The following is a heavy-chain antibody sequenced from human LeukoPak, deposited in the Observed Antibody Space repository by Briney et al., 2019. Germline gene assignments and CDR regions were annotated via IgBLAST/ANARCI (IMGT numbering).Heavy chain of an antibody. V-gene: IGHV3-30*03. CDR3: ASEYSSSPLYYDSSGSPLDY. J-gene: IGHJ4*02. D-gene: IGHD3-22*01. CDR2: ISYDGSNK. Sequence: GSLRLSCAASGFTFSSYGMHWVRQAPGKGLEWVAVISYDGSNKYYADSVKGRFTISRDNSKNTLYLQMNSLRAEDTAVYYCASEYSSSPLYYDSSGSPLDYWGQGTLVTVSS. CDR1: GFTFSSYG.